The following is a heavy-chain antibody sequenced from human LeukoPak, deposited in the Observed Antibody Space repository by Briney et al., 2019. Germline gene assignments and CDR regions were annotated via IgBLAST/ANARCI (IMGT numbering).Heavy chain of an antibody. CDR2: IYTSGST. CDR1: GGSISSYY. Sequence: PSETLSLTCTVSGGSISSYYWSWIRQPAGKGLEWIGRIYTSGSTNYNPSLKSRVTMSVDTSKNQFSLKLSSVTAADTAVYYCARDRAVPAAEGLYYYYHGMDVWGQGTTVTVSS. D-gene: IGHD2-2*01. V-gene: IGHV4-4*07. CDR3: ARDRAVPAAEGLYYYYHGMDV. J-gene: IGHJ6*02.